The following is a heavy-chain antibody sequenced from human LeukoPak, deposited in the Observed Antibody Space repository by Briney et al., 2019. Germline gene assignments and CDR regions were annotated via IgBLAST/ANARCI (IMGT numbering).Heavy chain of an antibody. V-gene: IGHV1-8*01. J-gene: IGHJ4*02. D-gene: IGHD3-10*01. Sequence: ASVKVSCKASGYTFTSYDINWVRQATGQGLEWTGWMNPNSGNTGYAQKFQGRVTMTRNTSISTAYMELSSLRSEDTAVYYCARNLYYYGSGSYDYWGQGTLVTVSS. CDR3: ARNLYYYGSGSYDY. CDR1: GYTFTSYD. CDR2: MNPNSGNT.